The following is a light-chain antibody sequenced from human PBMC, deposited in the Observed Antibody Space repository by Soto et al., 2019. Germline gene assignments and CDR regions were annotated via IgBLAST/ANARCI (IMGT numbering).Light chain of an antibody. CDR2: EAS. Sequence: DIKNTRSPSTLTASVGDRVTITCRASQSISSWVAWYQQKPGKAPKLLIYEASSLQSGVPSRFSGSGSGTEFTLTITSLQPDDVATYYCQQYNTFLTFGGGTKVDI. V-gene: IGKV1-5*03. CDR1: QSISSW. J-gene: IGKJ4*01. CDR3: QQYNTFLT.